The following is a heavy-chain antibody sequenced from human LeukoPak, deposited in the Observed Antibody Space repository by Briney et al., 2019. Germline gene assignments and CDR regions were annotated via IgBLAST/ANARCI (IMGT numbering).Heavy chain of an antibody. CDR1: GGSVSRGSYY. D-gene: IGHD1-26*01. CDR3: ARGRLGATY. Sequence: TSETLSLTCTVSGGSVSRGSYYWSWTRQPPGKGLEWIGYIHHSGTTNYSPSLKSRVTISVDMSKNQFFLNLTSVTAADTAVYYCARGRLGATYWGQGTLVTVSS. V-gene: IGHV4-61*01. J-gene: IGHJ4*02. CDR2: IHHSGTT.